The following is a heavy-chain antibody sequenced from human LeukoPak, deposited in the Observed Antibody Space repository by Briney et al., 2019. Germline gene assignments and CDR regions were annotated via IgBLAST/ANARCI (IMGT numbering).Heavy chain of an antibody. Sequence: GGSLRLSCAASGFTFSSYSMNWVRQAPGKGLEWVSFISASGSSTHYADSVKGRFTISRDNSKNTVHLQINSLRAEDTATYYCAKGAQYDFWSGYTIEYFDVWGQGTLVSVSS. CDR1: GFTFSSYS. D-gene: IGHD3-3*01. V-gene: IGHV3-23*01. J-gene: IGHJ4*02. CDR3: AKGAQYDFWSGYTIEYFDV. CDR2: ISASGSST.